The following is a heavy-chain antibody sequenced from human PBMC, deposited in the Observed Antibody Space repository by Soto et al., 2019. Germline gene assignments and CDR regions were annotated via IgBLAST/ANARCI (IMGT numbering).Heavy chain of an antibody. CDR1: NGSISSDNW. J-gene: IGHJ4*02. CDR3: ARAHTSGWHQYYFDS. D-gene: IGHD6-19*01. V-gene: IGHV4-4*02. CDR2: IYQSGGI. Sequence: QVQLQQSGPGLVKPSETLSLTCSVSNGSISSDNWWAWGRQSPAKGLEGIGEIYQSGGINITPSLMRRLTISVDKSKNEFSLQLTSVTSADTAIYYGARAHTSGWHQYYFDSWGQGILVTVSS.